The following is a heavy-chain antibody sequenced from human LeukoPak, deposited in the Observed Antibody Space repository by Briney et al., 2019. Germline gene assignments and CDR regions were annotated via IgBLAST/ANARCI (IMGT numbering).Heavy chain of an antibody. D-gene: IGHD5-18*01. CDR3: ARDRPGGYSYGAVDY. Sequence: PSETLSLTCTVSGGSISSSSYYWGWIRQPPGKGLEWIGSIYYSGGTYYNPSLKSRVTISVDTSKNQFSLKLSSVTAADTAVYYCARDRPGGYSYGAVDYWGQGTLVTVSS. V-gene: IGHV4-39*07. J-gene: IGHJ4*02. CDR2: IYYSGGT. CDR1: GGSISSSSYY.